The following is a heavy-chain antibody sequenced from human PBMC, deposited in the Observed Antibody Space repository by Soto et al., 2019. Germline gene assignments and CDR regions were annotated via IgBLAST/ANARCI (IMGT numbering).Heavy chain of an antibody. Sequence: GASVKVSCKASGYTFTSYGISWVRQAPGQGLEWMGWISGYNGDTKYAQKFQGRVTMTVDTSTTTAYMELRSLTSDDTAVYYCARGSSIAGLYYGMDVWGQGTTVTVSS. CDR3: ARGSSIAGLYYGMDV. CDR2: ISGYNGDT. V-gene: IGHV1-18*01. D-gene: IGHD6-6*01. J-gene: IGHJ6*02. CDR1: GYTFTSYG.